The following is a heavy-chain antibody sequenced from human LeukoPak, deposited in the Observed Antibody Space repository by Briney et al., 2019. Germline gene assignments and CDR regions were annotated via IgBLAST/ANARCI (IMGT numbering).Heavy chain of an antibody. CDR1: GFTFSSYA. Sequence: GGSLRLSCAASGFTFSSYAMSWVRQAPGKGLEWVSGISGSDGSTYYADSVKGRFTISRDNSKNTLYLQMNSLRAEDTAVYYCAKVRFGELSHDYYGMDVWGQGTTVAVSS. D-gene: IGHD3-10*01. J-gene: IGHJ6*02. CDR2: ISGSDGST. CDR3: AKVRFGELSHDYYGMDV. V-gene: IGHV3-23*01.